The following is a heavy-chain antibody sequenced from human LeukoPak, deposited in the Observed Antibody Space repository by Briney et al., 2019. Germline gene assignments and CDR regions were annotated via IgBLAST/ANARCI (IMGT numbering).Heavy chain of an antibody. J-gene: IGHJ4*02. D-gene: IGHD6-19*01. Sequence: ASVTVSCKASGCIFTGQFIHWLRQAPGQGLEWMGWIDPPSGTPHYAQKFQDAVTLTRDTSIGTAYMEVHRLQPDDTAVYYCARSGFSTGFYLDFWGQGTLISVSS. CDR1: GCIFTGQF. CDR2: IDPPSGTP. CDR3: ARSGFSTGFYLDF. V-gene: IGHV1-2*02.